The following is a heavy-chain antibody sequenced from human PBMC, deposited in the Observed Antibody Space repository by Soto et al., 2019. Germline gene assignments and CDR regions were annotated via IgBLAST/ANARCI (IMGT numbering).Heavy chain of an antibody. J-gene: IGHJ4*02. CDR1: GFTFSSYA. V-gene: IGHV3-23*01. CDR2: ISGSGGST. D-gene: IGHD3-3*01. CDR3: AKAPNDHVRFLEWSSDY. Sequence: EVQLLESGGGLVQPGGSLRLSCAASGFTFSSYAMSWVRQAPGKGLEWVSAISGSGGSTYYADSVKGRFTISRDNSKNTLYLQMNSLRAEDTAVYYCAKAPNDHVRFLEWSSDYWGQGTLVTVSS.